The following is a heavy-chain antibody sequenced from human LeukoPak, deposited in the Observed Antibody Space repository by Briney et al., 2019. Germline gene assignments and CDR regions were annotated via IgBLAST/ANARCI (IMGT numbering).Heavy chain of an antibody. J-gene: IGHJ3*02. CDR1: GGTFSSYA. Sequence: GASVKVSRKASGGTFSSYAISWVRQAPGQGLEWMGRIIPIFGAANYAQKFQGRVTITTDESTSTAYMELSSLRSEDTAVYYCARRGVAVAGTEDAFDIWGQGTMVTVSS. CDR2: IIPIFGAA. D-gene: IGHD6-19*01. V-gene: IGHV1-69*05. CDR3: ARRGVAVAGTEDAFDI.